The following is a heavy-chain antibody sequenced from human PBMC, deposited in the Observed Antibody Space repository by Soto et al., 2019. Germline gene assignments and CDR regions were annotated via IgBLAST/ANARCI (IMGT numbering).Heavy chain of an antibody. D-gene: IGHD3-22*01. CDR2: ISYDGSDK. CDR1: GFTLSSYA. V-gene: IGHV3-30*01. J-gene: IGHJ4*02. Sequence: GGSLRLSCAASGFTLSSYAMHWVRQAPGKGLEWVALISYDGSDKDYADSVKGRFTISRDNSRNTLFLQMNSLRAEDTAVYYCASDYYKYYDSSGYYRSPAYWGQGTLVTVSS. CDR3: ASDYYKYYDSSGYYRSPAY.